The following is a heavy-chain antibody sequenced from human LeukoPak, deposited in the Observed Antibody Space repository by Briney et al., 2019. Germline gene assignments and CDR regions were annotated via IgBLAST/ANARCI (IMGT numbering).Heavy chain of an antibody. V-gene: IGHV3-73*01. CDR3: ITAGDTAMVLNY. CDR2: IRSKANSYAT. CDR1: GFTFSGSA. Sequence: GGSLKLSCAASGFTFSGSAMHWVRQASGKGLEWVGRIRSKANSYATAYAASVKGRFTISRDDSKNTAHLQMNSLKTEDTAVYYCITAGDTAMVLNYWGQGTLVTVSS. D-gene: IGHD5-18*01. J-gene: IGHJ4*02.